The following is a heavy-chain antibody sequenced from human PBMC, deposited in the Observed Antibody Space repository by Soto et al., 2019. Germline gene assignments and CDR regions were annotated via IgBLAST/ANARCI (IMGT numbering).Heavy chain of an antibody. CDR2: ISYDGSNK. J-gene: IGHJ6*02. CDR1: GFTFSSYA. V-gene: IGHV3-30-3*01. Sequence: PGGSLRLSCAASGFTFSSYAMHWVRQAPGKGLEWVAVISYDGSNKYYADSVKGRFTISRDNSKNTLYLQMNSLRAEDTAVYYCARNGRVYYGSGNLYYYYYGMDVWGQGTTVTVSS. D-gene: IGHD3-10*01. CDR3: ARNGRVYYGSGNLYYYYYGMDV.